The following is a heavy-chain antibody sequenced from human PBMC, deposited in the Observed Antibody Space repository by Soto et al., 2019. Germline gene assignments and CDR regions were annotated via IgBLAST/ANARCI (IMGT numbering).Heavy chain of an antibody. V-gene: IGHV4-31*03. CDR1: GGSISSGGYY. Sequence: SETLSLTCTVSGGSISSGGYYWSWIRQHPGKGLEWIGYIYYSGSTYYNPSLKSRVTISVDTSKNQFSLKLSSVTAADTAVYYCARGFVGIGPAFGWFDPWGQGTLVTVSS. D-gene: IGHD1-26*01. J-gene: IGHJ5*02. CDR2: IYYSGST. CDR3: ARGFVGIGPAFGWFDP.